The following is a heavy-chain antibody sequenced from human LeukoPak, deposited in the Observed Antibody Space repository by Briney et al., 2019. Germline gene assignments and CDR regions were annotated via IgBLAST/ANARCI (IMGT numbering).Heavy chain of an antibody. CDR1: GFTFSSYW. D-gene: IGHD3-10*01. J-gene: IGHJ4*02. V-gene: IGHV3-7*01. CDR3: ARVELLWFGELLYQDY. Sequence: GGSLRLSCAASGFTFSSYWMSWVRQAPGKGLEWVANIKQDGSEKYYVDSVKGRFTISRDNAKNLLYLQMNSLRAEDTAVYYCARVELLWFGELLYQDYWGQGTLVTVSS. CDR2: IKQDGSEK.